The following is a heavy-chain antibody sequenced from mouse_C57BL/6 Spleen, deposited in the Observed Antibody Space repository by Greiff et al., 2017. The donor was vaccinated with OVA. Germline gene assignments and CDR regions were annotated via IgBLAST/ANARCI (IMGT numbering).Heavy chain of an antibody. J-gene: IGHJ3*01. Sequence: EVQLQESGPELVKPGASVKISCKASGYTFTDYYMNWVKQSHGKSLEWIGDINPNNGGTSYNQKFKGKATLTVDKSSSTAYMELRSLTSEDSAVYYCARGNYYGSSPFFYWGQGTLVTVSA. V-gene: IGHV1-26*01. CDR2: INPNNGGT. D-gene: IGHD1-1*01. CDR1: GYTFTDYY. CDR3: ARGNYYGSSPFFY.